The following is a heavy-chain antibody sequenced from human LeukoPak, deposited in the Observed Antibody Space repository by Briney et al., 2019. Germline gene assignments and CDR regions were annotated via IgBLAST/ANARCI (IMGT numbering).Heavy chain of an antibody. V-gene: IGHV4-34*01. D-gene: IGHD6-13*01. CDR2: INHSGST. Sequence: SETLSLTCAVYGGSFSGYYWSWIRQPPGKGLEWIGEINHSGSTNYNPSLKSRVTISVDTSKNQFSLKLSSVTATDTAVYYCARYASAAAGSRYYYYYMDVWGKGTTVTVSS. CDR1: GGSFSGYY. CDR3: ARYASAAAGSRYYYYYMDV. J-gene: IGHJ6*03.